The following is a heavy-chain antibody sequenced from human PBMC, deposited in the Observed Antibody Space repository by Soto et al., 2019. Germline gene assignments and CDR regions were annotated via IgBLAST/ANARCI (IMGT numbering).Heavy chain of an antibody. Sequence: SETLSLTCSVSGASIWGYYWSWIRQPPWKGLEWIGYIYYSGSTNYNPSLKSRVTMSLDMSNNQFSLKLSSVTAADTAVYYCASIKDCSSTSCYFDYWGQGTLVTVS. V-gene: IGHV4-59*08. CDR3: ASIKDCSSTSCYFDY. CDR2: IYYSGST. J-gene: IGHJ4*02. CDR1: GASIWGYY. D-gene: IGHD2-2*01.